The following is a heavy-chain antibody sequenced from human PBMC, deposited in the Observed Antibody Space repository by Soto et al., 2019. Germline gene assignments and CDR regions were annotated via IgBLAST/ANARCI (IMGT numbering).Heavy chain of an antibody. CDR3: ARDLGGEATIRF. J-gene: IGHJ4*02. D-gene: IGHD3-16*01. CDR2: IIPNSGTT. CDR1: GGSFRNFV. Sequence: QVQLVQSGAEVKKPGSSVKVSCKASGGSFRNFVISWVRQAPGQGLEWMGGIIPNSGTTNYAQKFQGKVTITADESTSKAYMELSGLTSEDTSLYYCARDLGGEATIRFWGQGTLVTVSS. V-gene: IGHV1-69*01.